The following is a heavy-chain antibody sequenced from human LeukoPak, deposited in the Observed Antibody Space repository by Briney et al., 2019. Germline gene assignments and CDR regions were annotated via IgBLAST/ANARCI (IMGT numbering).Heavy chain of an antibody. V-gene: IGHV3-23*01. Sequence: PGGSLRLSCAASGFTFSTYVMSWVRQAPGKGLEWVSGISGSGDNTYYADSVNGRFTISRDNSKNTLYLQMNSLRAEDTAVYYCAKGSGYDTDFDYWGQGTLVTVSS. J-gene: IGHJ4*02. CDR2: ISGSGDNT. D-gene: IGHD3-9*01. CDR3: AKGSGYDTDFDY. CDR1: GFTFSTYV.